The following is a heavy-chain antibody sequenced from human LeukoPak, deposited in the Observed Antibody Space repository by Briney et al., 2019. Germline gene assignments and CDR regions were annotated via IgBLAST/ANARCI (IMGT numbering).Heavy chain of an antibody. CDR2: ISYDGSNK. V-gene: IGHV3-30-3*02. J-gene: IGHJ4*02. CDR1: GFTFSSYA. D-gene: IGHD6-13*01. Sequence: PGGSLRLSCAASGFTFSSYAMHWVRQAPGKGLEWVAVISYDGSNKYYADSVKGRFTISRDNSKNTLYLQMNSLRAEDTAVYYCAKSRDGVIAASDYWGQGTLVTVSS. CDR3: AKSRDGVIAASDY.